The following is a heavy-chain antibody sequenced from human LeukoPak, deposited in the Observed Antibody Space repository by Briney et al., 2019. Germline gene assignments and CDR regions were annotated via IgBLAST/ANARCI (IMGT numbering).Heavy chain of an antibody. Sequence: PSETLSLTCTVSGGSISSYYWSWIRQPPGKGLEWIGYIYYSGSTNYNPSLKSRVTISVDTSKNQFSLKLSSVTAADTAVYYCARSYGDYGWIPLDAFDIWGQGTMVTVSS. CDR2: IYYSGST. J-gene: IGHJ3*02. CDR1: GGSISSYY. V-gene: IGHV4-59*01. D-gene: IGHD4-17*01. CDR3: ARSYGDYGWIPLDAFDI.